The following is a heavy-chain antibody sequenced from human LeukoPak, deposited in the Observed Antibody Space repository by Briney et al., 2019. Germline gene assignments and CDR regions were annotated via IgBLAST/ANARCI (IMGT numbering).Heavy chain of an antibody. Sequence: ASVTVSCKVSGYTLTELSMHWVRQAPGKGLEWMGGFDPEDGETIHAQKFQGRVTMTEDTSTDTAYMELSSLRSEDTAVYYCAVYSGSRDYYYYYMDVWGKGTTVTVSS. CDR1: GYTLTELS. J-gene: IGHJ6*03. V-gene: IGHV1-24*01. CDR2: FDPEDGET. CDR3: AVYSGSRDYYYYYMDV. D-gene: IGHD1-26*01.